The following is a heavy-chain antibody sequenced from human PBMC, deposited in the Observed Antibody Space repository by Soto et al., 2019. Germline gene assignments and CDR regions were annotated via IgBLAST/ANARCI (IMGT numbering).Heavy chain of an antibody. Sequence: EVQLVESGGGLVQPGGSLRLSCVASGFTFSTHALTWVRQAPGKGLEWVSSFSGRSGDTYYAASVKGRFTISGDSSKNTVILQMNNLRADDTALYYCARDSSAWPNYFDSWGQGIQVTVSS. V-gene: IGHV3-23*04. CDR1: GFTFSTHA. CDR2: FSGRSGDT. J-gene: IGHJ4*02. D-gene: IGHD6-19*01. CDR3: ARDSSAWPNYFDS.